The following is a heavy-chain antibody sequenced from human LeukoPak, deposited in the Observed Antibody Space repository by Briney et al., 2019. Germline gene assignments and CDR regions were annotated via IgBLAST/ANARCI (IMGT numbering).Heavy chain of an antibody. CDR2: IKQDGSEK. D-gene: IGHD6-13*01. J-gene: IGHJ4*02. CDR3: AVGYSSTWYHFEY. Sequence: PGGSLRLSCAASGFSFSSYWMSWVRQAPGKGLEWVANIKQDGSEKYYVDSVKGRFTISRDNAKNSLYLQMNSLRAEDTAVYYCAVGYSSTWYHFEYWGQGTQVTVSS. V-gene: IGHV3-7*03. CDR1: GFSFSSYW.